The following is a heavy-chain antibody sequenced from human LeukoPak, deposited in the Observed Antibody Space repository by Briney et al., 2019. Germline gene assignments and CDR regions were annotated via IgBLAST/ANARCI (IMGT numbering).Heavy chain of an antibody. V-gene: IGHV4-61*01. J-gene: IGHJ4*02. D-gene: IGHD6-19*01. CDR2: IYYSGNT. CDR3: ARDLGYSSGWYDY. CDR1: GGSISSTNYY. Sequence: SETLSLTCSVSGGSISSTNYYWDWIRQSPGKGLEWIGYIYYSGNTHYNPSLRSRVTISVDTSKNQFSLKLTSVTAADTAVYYCARDLGYSSGWYDYWGQGTLVTVSS.